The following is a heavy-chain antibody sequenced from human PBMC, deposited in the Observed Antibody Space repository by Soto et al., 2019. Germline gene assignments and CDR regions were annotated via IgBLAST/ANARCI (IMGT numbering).Heavy chain of an antibody. D-gene: IGHD2-15*01. CDR3: AGGQMPSTLALARFDF. Sequence: QVHLVQSGAEVKTPGSSVKVSCKASGGTFSSYAISWVRQAPGQGLEWMGGVLPVFGTTNHAQTFHDRITITADESTNTAYMELTSLGPGDTAMYYCAGGQMPSTLALARFDFWGQGTLVTVSS. J-gene: IGHJ4*02. CDR2: VLPVFGTT. V-gene: IGHV1-69*01. CDR1: GGTFSSYA.